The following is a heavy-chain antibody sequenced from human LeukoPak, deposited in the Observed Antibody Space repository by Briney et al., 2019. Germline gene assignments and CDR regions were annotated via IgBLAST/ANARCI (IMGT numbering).Heavy chain of an antibody. V-gene: IGHV3-21*04. Sequence: GGSLRLSCAASGFTFSHYAMNWVRQAPGKGLEWVSSISGDSTDIYYADSVKGRFTISRDNAKNTLYLQMNSLRAEDTAVYYCAKDYRVGWELLSRGFDYWGQGTLVTVSS. D-gene: IGHD1-26*01. CDR2: ISGDSTDI. J-gene: IGHJ4*02. CDR3: AKDYRVGWELLSRGFDY. CDR1: GFTFSHYA.